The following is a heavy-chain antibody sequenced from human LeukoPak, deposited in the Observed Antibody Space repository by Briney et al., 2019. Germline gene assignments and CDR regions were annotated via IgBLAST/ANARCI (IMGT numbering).Heavy chain of an antibody. J-gene: IGHJ5*01. V-gene: IGHV3-66*01. CDR3: ARNGFGELKNWFDS. CDR2: IYSRGDT. CDR1: EFIVSINY. D-gene: IGHD3-10*01. Sequence: GGSLRLSCAASEFIVSINYMTWVRQAPGKGLEWVSLIYSRGDTKYADSVKGRFTISRDNSKNTLYLQMSSLRTEDTAVYYCARNGFGELKNWFDSWGQGTLVTVSS.